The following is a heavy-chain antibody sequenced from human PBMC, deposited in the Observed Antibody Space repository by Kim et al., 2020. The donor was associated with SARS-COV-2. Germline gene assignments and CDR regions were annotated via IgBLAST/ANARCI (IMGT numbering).Heavy chain of an antibody. CDR2: T. CDR3: ARGAELLWFGE. V-gene: IGHV4-31*02. D-gene: IGHD3-10*01. Sequence: TSYNPSLESRIMISVDTSKNHCSLNLNSVTAADTAIYYCARGAELLWFGEWGQGTLVTVSP. J-gene: IGHJ4*02.